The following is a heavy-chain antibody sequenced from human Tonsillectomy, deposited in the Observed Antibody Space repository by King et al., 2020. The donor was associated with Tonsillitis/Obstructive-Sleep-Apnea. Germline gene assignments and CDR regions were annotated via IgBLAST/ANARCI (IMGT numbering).Heavy chain of an antibody. D-gene: IGHD5-12*01. J-gene: IGHJ6*02. CDR1: GYTFSNYG. CDR3: VRDLRDTVATLRVAMDV. V-gene: IGHV1-18*01. CDR2: ISAYTGNT. Sequence: QVQLVESGAEVKKPGASVKVSCKASGYTFSNYGISWVRQAPGQGLEWMGWISAYTGNTKYAQKLQARVTMTTDTSTSTAYMNLRSLRSGDSAVYYCVRDLRDTVATLRVAMDVWRQGTTVPV.